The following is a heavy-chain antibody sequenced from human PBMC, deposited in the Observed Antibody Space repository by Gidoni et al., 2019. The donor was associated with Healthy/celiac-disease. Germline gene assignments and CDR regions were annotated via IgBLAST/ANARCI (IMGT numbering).Heavy chain of an antibody. J-gene: IGHJ6*02. CDR3: ATLMVVPAAISDYYYYYGMDV. V-gene: IGHV1-24*01. Sequence: QVQLVQSGAEVKKPGASVKVSCKVSGYTLTELSMHWVRQAPGKGLELMGGFDTEDGETIYAQKFQGRVTMTEDTSTDTAYMELSSLRSEDTAVYYCATLMVVPAAISDYYYYYGMDVWGQGTTVTVSS. CDR2: FDTEDGET. CDR1: GYTLTELS. D-gene: IGHD2-2*01.